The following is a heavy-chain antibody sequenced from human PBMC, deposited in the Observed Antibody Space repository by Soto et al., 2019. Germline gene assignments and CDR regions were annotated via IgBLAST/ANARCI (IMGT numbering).Heavy chain of an antibody. J-gene: IGHJ3*02. CDR1: GYTFTSYG. D-gene: IGHD3-3*01. CDR3: ARDNDFWSGSRGAFDI. CDR2: ISAYNGNT. V-gene: IGHV1-18*01. Sequence: SVKVSCKASGYTFTSYGISWVRQAPGQGLEWMGWISAYNGNTNYAQKLQGRVTMTTDTSTSTAYMELRSLRSDDTAVYYCARDNDFWSGSRGAFDIWGQGTMVTVSS.